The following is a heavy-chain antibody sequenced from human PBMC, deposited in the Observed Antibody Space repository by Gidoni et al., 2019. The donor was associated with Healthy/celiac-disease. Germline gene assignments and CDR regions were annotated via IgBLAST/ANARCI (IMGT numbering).Heavy chain of an antibody. CDR3: ARGKVRGVRFDY. CDR2: IYHSGST. J-gene: IGHJ4*02. V-gene: IGHV4-59*01. D-gene: IGHD3-10*01. CDR1: GGSISSYY. Sequence: QVQLQESGPGLVKPAATLALTGTVSGGSISSYYWSWIRQPPGKGLEWIGYIYHSGSTNYNPSLQSRVTISVDTSKNQFSLKLSSVTAADTAVYYCARGKVRGVRFDYWGQGTLVTVSS.